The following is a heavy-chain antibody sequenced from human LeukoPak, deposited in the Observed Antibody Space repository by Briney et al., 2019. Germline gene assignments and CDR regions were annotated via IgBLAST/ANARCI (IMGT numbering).Heavy chain of an antibody. CDR2: ISYDGNTK. Sequence: GGSLRLSCAATGLTFSNFPMHWVRQAPGKGLEWVAVISYDGNTKYYADSVMGRFAITRDNSKNTLYLQMNSLRAEDTAVYYCARALNDYGSGSLDYWGQGTLVTVSS. CDR3: ARALNDYGSGSLDY. J-gene: IGHJ4*02. D-gene: IGHD3-10*01. CDR1: GLTFSNFP. V-gene: IGHV3-30*09.